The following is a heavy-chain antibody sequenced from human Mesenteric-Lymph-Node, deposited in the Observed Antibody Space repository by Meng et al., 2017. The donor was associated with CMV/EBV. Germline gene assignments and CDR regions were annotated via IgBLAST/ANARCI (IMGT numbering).Heavy chain of an antibody. CDR3: ARGGQQLATHLYPFDY. CDR1: GGSIFSYY. Sequence: SETLSLTCTVSGGSIFSYYWTWIRQPPGRGLEWIGYIYYSGSTSYNPSLQSRVTISADTSKNEFSLKLSSVTAADTAVYYCARGGQQLATHLYPFDYWGQGTLVTVSS. CDR2: IYYSGST. J-gene: IGHJ4*02. V-gene: IGHV4-59*12. D-gene: IGHD6-13*01.